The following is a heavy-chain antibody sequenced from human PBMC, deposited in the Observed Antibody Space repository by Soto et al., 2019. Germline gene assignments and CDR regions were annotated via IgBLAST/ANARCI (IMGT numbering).Heavy chain of an antibody. CDR2: IYYSGST. J-gene: IGHJ5*02. D-gene: IGHD6-19*01. V-gene: IGHV4-39*01. CDR1: GGSISSSSYY. CDR3: ARPLPLAYSSGWYWFDP. Sequence: SETLSLTCTVSGGSISSSSYYWGWIRQPPGKGLEWIGSIYYSGSTYYNPSLKSRVTISVDTSKNQFSLKLSSVTAADTAVYYCARPLPLAYSSGWYWFDPWGQGTLGAVSS.